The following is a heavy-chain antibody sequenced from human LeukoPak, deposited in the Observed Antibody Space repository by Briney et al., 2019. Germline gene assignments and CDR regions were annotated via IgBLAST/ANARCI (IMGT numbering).Heavy chain of an antibody. Sequence: GGSLRLSCAASGFTFSSYSMNWVRQAPGKGLEWVSSISSSSRYIYYADSVKGRFTISRDNAKNSLYLQMNSLRAEDTAVYYCARGIAVAGFEYWGQGTLVTVSS. V-gene: IGHV3-21*03. CDR2: ISSSSRYI. CDR3: ARGIAVAGFEY. D-gene: IGHD6-19*01. CDR1: GFTFSSYS. J-gene: IGHJ4*02.